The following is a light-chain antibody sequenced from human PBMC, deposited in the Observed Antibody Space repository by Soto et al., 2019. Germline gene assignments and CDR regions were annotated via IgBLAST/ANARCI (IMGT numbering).Light chain of an antibody. V-gene: IGLV1-51*01. J-gene: IGLJ2*01. CDR2: DHH. CDR3: GTWDSRLSAWV. CDR1: SSNIGNNY. Sequence: QSVLTQPPSVSAAPGQKVTISCSGSSSNIGNNYVSWYQHLPGTAPKLLIYDHHERPSGIPDRFSGSTSGTSATLGITGLQPGDEADYYCGTWDSRLSAWVFGGGTKVTVL.